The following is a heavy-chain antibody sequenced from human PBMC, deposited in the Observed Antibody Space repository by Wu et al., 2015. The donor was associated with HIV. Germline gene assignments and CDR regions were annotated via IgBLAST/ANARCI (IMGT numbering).Heavy chain of an antibody. CDR2: ISTYNGNT. D-gene: IGHD3-10*01. Sequence: QVQLVQSGPEVKKPGSSVKVSCKASGYRFINYGINWVRQAPGQGLECLGWISTYNGNTNYAQKFQGRVTMTTDTSTSTAYMELRSLRSDDTAVYYCARDGSLSVVGNWFDPSGPREPWSPSSS. J-gene: IGHJ5*02. CDR1: GYRFINYG. V-gene: IGHV1-18*01. CDR3: ARDGSLSVVGNWFDP.